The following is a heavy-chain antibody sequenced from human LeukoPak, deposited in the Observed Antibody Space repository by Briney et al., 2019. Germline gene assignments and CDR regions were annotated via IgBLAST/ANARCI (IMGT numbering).Heavy chain of an antibody. CDR3: ARGCYASGNYWFDY. V-gene: IGHV2-70*11. Sequence: SGPTLVNPTQTLSLTCTFSGFSLSTSGMCVSWIRQPPGKALEWLARIDWDDDKYYSTSLKTRLTISKDTSNNQVVLTMPNLDPVDTATYCCARGCYASGNYWFDYWGQGTLVTVSS. CDR1: GFSLSTSGMC. J-gene: IGHJ4*02. CDR2: IDWDDDK. D-gene: IGHD3-10*01.